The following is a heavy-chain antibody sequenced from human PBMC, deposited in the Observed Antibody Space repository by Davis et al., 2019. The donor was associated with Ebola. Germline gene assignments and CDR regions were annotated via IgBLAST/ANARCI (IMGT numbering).Heavy chain of an antibody. Sequence: GESLKISCAASGFTFSSYWMHWVRQAPGKGLVWVSRINSDGSSTSYADSVKGRFTISRDNSKNTLYLQMNSLRAEDTAVYYCAKDLRWLPYWGQGTLVTVSS. CDR3: AKDLRWLPY. CDR2: INSDGSST. J-gene: IGHJ4*02. D-gene: IGHD5-24*01. CDR1: GFTFSSYW. V-gene: IGHV3-74*01.